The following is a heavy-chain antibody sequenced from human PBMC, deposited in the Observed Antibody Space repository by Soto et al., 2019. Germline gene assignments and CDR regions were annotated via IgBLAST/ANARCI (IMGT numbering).Heavy chain of an antibody. CDR1: GESISSSNW. CDR2: IYHSGNT. V-gene: IGHV4-4*02. J-gene: IGHJ6*02. CDR3: ARENDFWSGTNGLDF. Sequence: SETLSLTCAVSGESISSSNWWSWVRQPPGKGLEWIGEIYHSGNTKYNPSLKSRVTISVDKSKNQFSLKLNSVTAADTAVYYCARENDFWSGTNGLDFWGQGTTVTVSS. D-gene: IGHD3-3*01.